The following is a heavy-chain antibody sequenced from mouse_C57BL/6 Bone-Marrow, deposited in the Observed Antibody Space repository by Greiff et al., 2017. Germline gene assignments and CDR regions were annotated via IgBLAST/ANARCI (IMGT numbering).Heavy chain of an antibody. J-gene: IGHJ2*01. Sequence: EVQLVESGGGLVQPGGSLKLSCAASGFTFSDYGMAWVRQAPRKGPEWVAFIRNLAYSIYYADPVTGRFTISRENAKNTLYLEMSSLRSEDTAMYYCARHGVSGYFDYGGQGTTLTVSS. CDR2: IRNLAYSI. CDR1: GFTFSDYG. CDR3: ARHGVSGYFDY. V-gene: IGHV5-15*01.